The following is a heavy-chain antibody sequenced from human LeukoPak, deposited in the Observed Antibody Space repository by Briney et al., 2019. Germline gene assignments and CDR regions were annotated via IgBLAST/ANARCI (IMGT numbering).Heavy chain of an antibody. V-gene: IGHV3-23*01. CDR3: AKDYLPAAIGYYFDY. D-gene: IGHD2-2*02. CDR1: GFTFSSYA. J-gene: IGHJ4*02. Sequence: SGGSLRLSCAASGFTFSSYAMSWVRQAPGKGLEWASAISGSGGSTYYADSVKGRFTISRDNSKNTLYLQMNSLRAEDTAVYYCAKDYLPAAIGYYFDYWGQGTLVTVSS. CDR2: ISGSGGST.